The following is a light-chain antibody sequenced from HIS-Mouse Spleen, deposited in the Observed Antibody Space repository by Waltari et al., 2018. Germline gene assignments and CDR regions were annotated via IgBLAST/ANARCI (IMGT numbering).Light chain of an antibody. CDR2: KDR. CDR1: ALPKQY. CDR3: QSADSSGTYWV. Sequence: SYELTQPPSVSVSPGQTARITCSGDALPKQYAYWYQQKPGQAPVLVIYKDRERPSGIPARFSGSSSGTTVTLTISGVQAEDEADYYCQSADSSGTYWVFGGGTKLTVL. J-gene: IGLJ3*02. V-gene: IGLV3-25*03.